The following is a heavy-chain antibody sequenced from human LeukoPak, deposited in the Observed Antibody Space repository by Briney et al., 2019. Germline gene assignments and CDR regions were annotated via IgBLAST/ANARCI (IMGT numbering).Heavy chain of an antibody. CDR3: ARLDDNSGYFH. V-gene: IGHV4-39*01. Sequence: PSETLSLTCTVSGGSISSSSYYWGWIRQPPGKGLEWIGSIYSGSTYYNPSLKSRITISVDTSKNQFSLKLSSVTAADTAVYYCARLDDNSGYFHWGQGTLVTVSS. CDR1: GGSISSSSYY. J-gene: IGHJ4*02. CDR2: IYSGST. D-gene: IGHD3-22*01.